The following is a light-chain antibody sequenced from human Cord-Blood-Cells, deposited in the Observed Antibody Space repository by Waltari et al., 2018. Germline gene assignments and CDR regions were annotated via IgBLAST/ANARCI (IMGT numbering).Light chain of an antibody. CDR3: SSYTSSSTFGV. CDR2: SVS. J-gene: IGLJ3*02. Sequence: QSALTQPASVSGSPGQSITISCTGTSSDVGGYNYVSWYQQHPGKAPKLMIYSVSKRASGVSNRFSGSKSGNTASLTISGLQAEDEADYYCSSYTSSSTFGVFGGGTKLTVL. CDR1: SSDVGGYNY. V-gene: IGLV2-14*01.